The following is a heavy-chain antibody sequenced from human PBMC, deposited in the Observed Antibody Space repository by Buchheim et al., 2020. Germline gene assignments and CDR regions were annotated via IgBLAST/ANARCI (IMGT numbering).Heavy chain of an antibody. D-gene: IGHD4-11*01. V-gene: IGHV3-30*18. CDR3: AKDVWDYSHSRYGSAES. CDR1: GFIFSTYG. Sequence: QVQLVESEGGVVQPGGSLRLSCGASGFIFSTYGMHWARQAPGKGLEWVAVITYDGRYQYYVDSVKGRFTISRDNSQNTLFFKMNSLRVDDTAVYYCAKDVWDYSHSRYGSAESWGQGT. CDR2: ITYDGRYQ. J-gene: IGHJ5*02.